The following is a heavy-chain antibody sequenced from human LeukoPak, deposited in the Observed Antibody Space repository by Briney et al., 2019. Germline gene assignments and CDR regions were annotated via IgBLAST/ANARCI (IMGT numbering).Heavy chain of an antibody. CDR3: ASGSMRIFGVAKDHFDY. J-gene: IGHJ4*02. D-gene: IGHD3-3*01. V-gene: IGHV1-69*13. CDR2: IIPIFGTA. CDR1: GGTFSSYA. Sequence: AASVKVSCKASGGTFSSYAISWARQAPGQGLEWMGGIIPIFGTANYAQKFQGRVTITADESTSTAYMELSSLRSEDTAVYYCASGSMRIFGVAKDHFDYWGQGTLVTVSS.